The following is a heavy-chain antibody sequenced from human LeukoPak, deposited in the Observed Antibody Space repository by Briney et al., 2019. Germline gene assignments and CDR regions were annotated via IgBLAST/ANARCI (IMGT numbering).Heavy chain of an antibody. Sequence: SGGSLRLSCAASGVTLSSYAMSWARQAPGKGLEWVANIKQDGSEKYYVDSVKGRFTISRDNAQNSLYLQMNSLRVGDTAIYYCAGGGGFLTDCWGQGTLVTVSS. CDR2: IKQDGSEK. D-gene: IGHD3-10*01. J-gene: IGHJ4*02. CDR1: GVTLSSYA. V-gene: IGHV3-7*03. CDR3: AGGGGFLTDC.